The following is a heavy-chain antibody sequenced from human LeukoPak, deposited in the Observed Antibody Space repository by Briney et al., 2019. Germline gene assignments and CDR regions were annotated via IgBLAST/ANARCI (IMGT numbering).Heavy chain of an antibody. CDR2: ISGSGGST. J-gene: IGHJ3*02. V-gene: IGHV3-23*01. CDR3: AKLEGSYYGSGSYYKTNDAFDI. CDR1: GFTFSSYA. D-gene: IGHD3-10*01. Sequence: GPLRLSCAASGFTFSSYAMSWVRQAPGKGLEWVSAISGSGGSTYYADSVKGRFTISRDNSKNTLYLQMNSLRAEDTAVYYCAKLEGSYYGSGSYYKTNDAFDIWGQGTMVTVSS.